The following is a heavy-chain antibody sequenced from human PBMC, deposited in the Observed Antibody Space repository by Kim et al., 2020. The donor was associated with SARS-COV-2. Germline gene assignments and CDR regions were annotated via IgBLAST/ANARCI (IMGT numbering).Heavy chain of an antibody. CDR2: IRNKANSYTT. CDR3: ARARGELVGGGMDV. Sequence: GGSLRLSCAASGFTFSDYYMDWVRQAPGKGLEWVGRIRNKANSYTTEYAASANGRFTSSRDDSKLYLQMNSPESEDTTMDYCARARGELVGGGMDVWGQGTTVTVPS. J-gene: IGHJ6*02. CDR1: GFTFSDYY. D-gene: IGHD1-7*01. V-gene: IGHV3-72*01.